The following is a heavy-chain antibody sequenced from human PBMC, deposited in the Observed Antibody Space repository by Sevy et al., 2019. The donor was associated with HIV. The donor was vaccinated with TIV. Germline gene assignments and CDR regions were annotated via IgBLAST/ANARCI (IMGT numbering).Heavy chain of an antibody. V-gene: IGHV3-21*01. CDR3: VRWDYSTSGKWFDP. D-gene: IGHD6-13*01. CDR1: GFTFSRYS. CDR2: ISSSGHYI. J-gene: IGHJ5*02. Sequence: GGSLRLSCGASGFTFSRYSMNWVRQAPGKGLEWVSYISSSGHYIQYADSVRGRFTISRDNARDSLDLQMNSLRAEDTAVYSCVRWDYSTSGKWFDPWGQGTLVTVSS.